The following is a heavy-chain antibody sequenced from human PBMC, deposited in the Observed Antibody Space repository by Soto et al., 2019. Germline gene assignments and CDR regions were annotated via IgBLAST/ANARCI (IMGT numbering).Heavy chain of an antibody. CDR2: VSSDGSST. CDR1: GFTFSSYW. Sequence: EVQLVESGGGLVQPGESLRLSCAASGFTFSSYWMHWIRQAPGKGLVWVSRVSSDGSSTVYATSVKGRLTISRDNAKNTLYRQMNSLSDADTAVYYCARGLPNYSSFDSWGQGTLVTVSS. D-gene: IGHD4-4*01. V-gene: IGHV3-74*01. J-gene: IGHJ4*02. CDR3: ARGLPNYSSFDS.